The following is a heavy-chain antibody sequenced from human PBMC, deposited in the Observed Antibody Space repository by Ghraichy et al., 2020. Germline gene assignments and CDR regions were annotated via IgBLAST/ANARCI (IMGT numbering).Heavy chain of an antibody. J-gene: IGHJ2*01. CDR2: ISYDGSNK. Sequence: GGSLRLSCAASGFTFSSYAMHWVRQAPGKGLEWVAVISYDGSNKYYADSVKGRFTISRDNSKNTLYLQMNSLRAEDTAVYYCARAYNWNGGFDLWGRGTLVTVSS. V-gene: IGHV3-30*04. D-gene: IGHD1-20*01. CDR1: GFTFSSYA. CDR3: ARAYNWNGGFDL.